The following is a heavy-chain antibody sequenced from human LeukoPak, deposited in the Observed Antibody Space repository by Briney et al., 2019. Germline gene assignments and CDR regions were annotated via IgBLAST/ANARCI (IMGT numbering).Heavy chain of an antibody. Sequence: GGSLRLSCAASGVTFSSYWMNWVRQAPGKGLEWVANIKQDGSEKYYVDSVEGRFTISRDNAKNSVYLQMSSLRVEDTAVYYCARGHSSAWDHRFDYWGQRTLVTVSS. V-gene: IGHV3-7*01. CDR3: ARGHSSAWDHRFDY. J-gene: IGHJ4*02. D-gene: IGHD6-19*01. CDR1: GVTFSSYW. CDR2: IKQDGSEK.